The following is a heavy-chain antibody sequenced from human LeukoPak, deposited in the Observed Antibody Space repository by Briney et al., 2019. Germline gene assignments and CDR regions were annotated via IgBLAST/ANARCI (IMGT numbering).Heavy chain of an antibody. Sequence: SETLSLTCTVSGGSVSSGSYYWSWIRQPPGKGLEWIGYIYYSGSTNYNPSLKSRVTISVDTSKNQFSLKLSSVTAADTAVYYCARVAPGIVGATILDYWGQGTLVTVSS. CDR2: IYYSGST. V-gene: IGHV4-61*01. J-gene: IGHJ4*02. D-gene: IGHD1-26*01. CDR1: GGSVSSGSYY. CDR3: ARVAPGIVGATILDY.